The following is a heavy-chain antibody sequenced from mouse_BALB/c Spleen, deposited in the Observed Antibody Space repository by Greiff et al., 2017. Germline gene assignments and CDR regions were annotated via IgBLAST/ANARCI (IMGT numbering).Heavy chain of an antibody. J-gene: IGHJ4*01. Sequence: EVKLMESGPELVKPGASVKISCKASGYTFTDYNMHWVKQSHGKSLEWIGYIYPYNGGTGYNQKFKSKATLTVDNSSSTAYMELRSLTSEDSAVYYCARDGYDGDYYAMDYWGQGTSVTVSS. V-gene: IGHV1S29*02. D-gene: IGHD2-2*01. CDR2: IYPYNGGT. CDR1: GYTFTDYN. CDR3: ARDGYDGDYYAMDY.